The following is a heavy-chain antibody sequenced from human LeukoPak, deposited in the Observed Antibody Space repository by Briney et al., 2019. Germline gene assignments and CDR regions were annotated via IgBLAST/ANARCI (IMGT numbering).Heavy chain of an antibody. V-gene: IGHV1-18*01. CDR3: ARGYLSDIVVVPAAFDY. CDR2: ISAYNGNT. CDR1: GYIFSSYG. D-gene: IGHD2-2*01. Sequence: ASVKVSCTASGYIFSSYGISWVRQAPGQGLEWMGWISAYNGNTNYAQKLQGRVTMTTDTSTSTAYMELRSLRSDDTAVYYCARGYLSDIVVVPAAFDYWGQGTLVTVSS. J-gene: IGHJ4*02.